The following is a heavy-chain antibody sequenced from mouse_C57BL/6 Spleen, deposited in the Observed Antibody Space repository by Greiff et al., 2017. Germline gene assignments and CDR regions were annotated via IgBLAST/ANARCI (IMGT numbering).Heavy chain of an antibody. CDR3: ARGGDSSGFFAY. Sequence: QVQLKESGPELVKPGASVKISCKASGYAFSSSWMNWVKQRPGKGLEWIGRIYPGDGDTNYNGKFKGKATLTADKSSSTAYMQLSSLTSEDSAVYFCARGGDSSGFFAYWGQGTLVTVSA. V-gene: IGHV1-82*01. D-gene: IGHD3-2*02. J-gene: IGHJ3*01. CDR2: IYPGDGDT. CDR1: GYAFSSSW.